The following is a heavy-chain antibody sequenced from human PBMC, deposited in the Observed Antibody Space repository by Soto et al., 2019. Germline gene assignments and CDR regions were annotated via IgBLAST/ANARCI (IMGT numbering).Heavy chain of an antibody. D-gene: IGHD3-10*01. Sequence: QGQLVQSGVEVKKPGASVKISCKASGYTFTDYGISWVRQAPGQGLEWMGWISAYNGNTNYAQNLQDRVTMTTDTATRTAYMELRSLRSDDTAVYYCARDLITHDYWGQGTLITVSS. J-gene: IGHJ4*02. CDR1: GYTFTDYG. CDR2: ISAYNGNT. CDR3: ARDLITHDY. V-gene: IGHV1-18*01.